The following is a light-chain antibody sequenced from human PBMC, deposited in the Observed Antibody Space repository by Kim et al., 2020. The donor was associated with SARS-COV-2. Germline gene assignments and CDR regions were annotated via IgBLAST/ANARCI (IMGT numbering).Light chain of an antibody. CDR3: SSYTSSNTWV. Sequence: GQSITISCTGTRSDIGDYKGVSWYQQQPDKDPKLMIYDVNKRPSGVSNRFSGSKSGNTASLTIAGLQAEDEADYYCSSYTSSNTWVFGGGTQLTVL. V-gene: IGLV2-14*04. J-gene: IGLJ3*02. CDR1: RSDIGDYKG. CDR2: DVN.